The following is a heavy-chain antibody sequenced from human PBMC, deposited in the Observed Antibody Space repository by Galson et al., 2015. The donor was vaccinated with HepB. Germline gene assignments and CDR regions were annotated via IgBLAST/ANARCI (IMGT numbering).Heavy chain of an antibody. V-gene: IGHV1-18*04. Sequence: SVKVSCKASGYTFTSYGISWVRQAPGQGPEWMGWISAYNGNTNYAQELQGRVTMATDTSTSTAYMELRSLRSDDTAVYYCARDVGMYYYDSSGYTNFDYWGQGTLVTVSS. CDR3: ARDVGMYYYDSSGYTNFDY. CDR1: GYTFTSYG. J-gene: IGHJ4*02. D-gene: IGHD3-22*01. CDR2: ISAYNGNT.